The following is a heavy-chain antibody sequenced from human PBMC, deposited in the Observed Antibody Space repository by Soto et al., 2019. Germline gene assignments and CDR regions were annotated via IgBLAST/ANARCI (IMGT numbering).Heavy chain of an antibody. V-gene: IGHV3-23*01. Sequence: GGSLRLSCAASGFTFSSYAMSWVRQAPGKGLEWVSAISGSGDSTYYADSVKGRFTISRDNARNSLYLQMNSLRAEDTAVYYCATSLEVPWYYYGMDVWGQGTTVTVSS. J-gene: IGHJ6*02. CDR3: ATSLEVPWYYYGMDV. CDR1: GFTFSSYA. CDR2: ISGSGDST. D-gene: IGHD2-2*01.